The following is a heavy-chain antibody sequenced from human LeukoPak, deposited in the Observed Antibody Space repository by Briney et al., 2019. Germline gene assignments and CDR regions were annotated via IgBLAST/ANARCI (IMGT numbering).Heavy chain of an antibody. D-gene: IGHD3-10*01. V-gene: IGHV3-53*01. Sequence: GGSLRLSCAASGFTVSSNYMSWVRQAPGKGLEWVSVIYSGGSTYYADSVKGRFTISRDNSKNTLYLQMNSLRAEDTAVYYCARDGRFGEVGGDYWGQGTLVTVSS. CDR1: GFTVSSNY. CDR2: IYSGGST. J-gene: IGHJ4*02. CDR3: ARDGRFGEVGGDY.